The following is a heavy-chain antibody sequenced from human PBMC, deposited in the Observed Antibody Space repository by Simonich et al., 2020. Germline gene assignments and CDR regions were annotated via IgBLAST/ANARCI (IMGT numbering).Heavy chain of an antibody. D-gene: IGHD7-27*01. CDR3: ASGWDWGFSHMSDY. CDR1: GYTFTGYY. CDR2: TNPNSGGT. J-gene: IGHJ4*02. Sequence: QVQLVQSGAEVKKPGASVKVSCKASGYTFTGYYMHWVRQAPGQGLEWKGRTNPNSGGTNYAQKVQGRVTMTRDTSISTAYMELSRLRSDDTAVYYCASGWDWGFSHMSDYWGQGTLVTVSS. V-gene: IGHV1-2*06.